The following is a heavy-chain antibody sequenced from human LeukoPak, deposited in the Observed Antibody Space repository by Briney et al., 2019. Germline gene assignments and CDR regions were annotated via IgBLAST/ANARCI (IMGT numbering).Heavy chain of an antibody. V-gene: IGHV3-74*01. Sequence: GGSLRLSCAASGFNFRTYGMHWVRQAPGKGLVWVSRISGDGSSTTYADSVKGRFTIARDNAKNTLYLQMNSLRAEDTAVYYCARGPTLFDYWGQGTLVTVSS. CDR2: ISGDGSST. D-gene: IGHD1-26*01. CDR3: ARGPTLFDY. CDR1: GFNFRTYG. J-gene: IGHJ4*02.